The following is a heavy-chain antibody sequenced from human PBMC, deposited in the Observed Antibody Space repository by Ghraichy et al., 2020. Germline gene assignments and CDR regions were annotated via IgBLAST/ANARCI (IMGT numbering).Heavy chain of an antibody. D-gene: IGHD3-3*01. CDR2: IYYSGST. Sequence: ESLNISCTVSGGSISSSSYYWGWIRQPPGKGLEWIGSIYYSGSTYYNPSLKSRVTISVDTSKNQFSLKLSSVTAADTAVYYCARMGPYYDFWSGYWGGTAFDIWGQVTMVTVSS. CDR3: ARMGPYYDFWSGYWGGTAFDI. J-gene: IGHJ3*02. V-gene: IGHV4-39*01. CDR1: GGSISSSSYY.